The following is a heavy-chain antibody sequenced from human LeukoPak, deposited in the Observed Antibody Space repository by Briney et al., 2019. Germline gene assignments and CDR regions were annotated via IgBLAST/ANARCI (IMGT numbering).Heavy chain of an antibody. CDR1: GFTFSGYA. CDR3: ARGGMYDSYYFFYMDV. D-gene: IGHD3-22*01. CDR2: ISYDGYNK. Sequence: GGSLRLSCAASGFTFSGYAVHWVRQAPGKGLQWVAAISYDGYNKYYADSLKGRFTTSRENSKNALWLQMNSLRAEDTAVYYCARGGMYDSYYFFYMDVWGKGTTVTVSS. J-gene: IGHJ6*03. V-gene: IGHV3-30*01.